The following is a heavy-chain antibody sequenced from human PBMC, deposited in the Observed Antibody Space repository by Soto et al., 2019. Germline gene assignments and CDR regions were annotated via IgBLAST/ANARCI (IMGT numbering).Heavy chain of an antibody. CDR3: ATDHYCSGGSCYRTSFDY. V-gene: IGHV1-24*01. Sequence: ASVKVSCKVSGYTLTELSMHWVRQAPGKGLEWMGGFDPEDGETIYAQKFQGRVTMTEDTSTDTAYMELSSLRSEDTAVYYCATDHYCSGGSCYRTSFDYWGQGTLVTVSS. D-gene: IGHD2-15*01. J-gene: IGHJ4*02. CDR1: GYTLTELS. CDR2: FDPEDGET.